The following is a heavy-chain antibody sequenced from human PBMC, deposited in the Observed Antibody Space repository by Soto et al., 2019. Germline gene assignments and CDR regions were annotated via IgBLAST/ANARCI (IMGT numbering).Heavy chain of an antibody. CDR3: ARHVFPGLFESSEYGMDV. J-gene: IGHJ6*02. D-gene: IGHD6-6*01. CDR2: IYYSGST. Sequence: SETLSLTCTVSGGSISSSSYYWGWIRQPPGKGLEWIGSIYYSGSTYYNPSLKSRVTISVDTPKNQFSLKLSSVTAADTAVYYCARHVFPGLFESSEYGMDVWGQGTTVTVSS. CDR1: GGSISSSSYY. V-gene: IGHV4-39*01.